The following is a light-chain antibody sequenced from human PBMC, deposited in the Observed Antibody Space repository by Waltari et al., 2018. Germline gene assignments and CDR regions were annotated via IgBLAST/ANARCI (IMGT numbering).Light chain of an antibody. J-gene: IGLJ2*01. V-gene: IGLV2-14*03. Sequence: QSALTPPASVSASPGQSITISCPGTASDICGYHSVSWYQQPPGKVPKLMIYDVARWPSGVSNRFSGSKSGNTASLTISGLQAEDEADYYCASYTSTNTVIFGGGTKVTVL. CDR1: ASDICGYHS. CDR2: DVA. CDR3: ASYTSTNTVI.